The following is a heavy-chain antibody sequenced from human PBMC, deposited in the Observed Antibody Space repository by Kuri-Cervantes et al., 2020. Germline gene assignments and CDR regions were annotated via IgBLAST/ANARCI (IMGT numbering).Heavy chain of an antibody. CDR3: ATSPEYSSSWYFLRPRDAFDI. J-gene: IGHJ3*02. Sequence: ASVKISCKPSGYTFTSYGISWVRQAPGQGLEWMGWMNPNSGNTGYAQKFQGRVTMTRNNSISTAYMELSSLRSEDTAVYYCATSPEYSSSWYFLRPRDAFDIWGQGTMVTVSS. CDR2: MNPNSGNT. D-gene: IGHD6-13*01. CDR1: GYTFTSYG. V-gene: IGHV1-8*02.